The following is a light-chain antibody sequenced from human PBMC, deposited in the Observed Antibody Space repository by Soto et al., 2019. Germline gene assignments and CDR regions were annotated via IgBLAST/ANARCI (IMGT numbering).Light chain of an antibody. J-gene: IGKJ4*01. CDR3: QQYDNLPLT. CDR2: DAS. CDR1: QDISNY. V-gene: IGKV1-33*01. Sequence: DIQMTQSPSSLSASVGDRVTITCQASQDISNYLNWYQQKPGKAPKLLIYDASNLETGVPSRFSGSGSRTDFTFTISSMQPEDIAKYYCQQYDNLPLTLGGGTKVEIK.